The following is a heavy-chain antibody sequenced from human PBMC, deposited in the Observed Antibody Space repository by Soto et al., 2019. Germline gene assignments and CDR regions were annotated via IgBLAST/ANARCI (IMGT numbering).Heavy chain of an antibody. CDR1: GGSFSGYY. D-gene: IGHD4-17*01. CDR3: ARSWTTVPYYFDY. V-gene: IGHV4-34*01. Sequence: SETLSLTCAVYGGSFSGYYWSWIRQPPGKGLEWIGEINHSGSTNYNPSLKSRVTISADTSKNQFSLKLSSVTAADTAVYYCARSWTTVPYYFDYWGQGTLVTVSS. J-gene: IGHJ4*02. CDR2: INHSGST.